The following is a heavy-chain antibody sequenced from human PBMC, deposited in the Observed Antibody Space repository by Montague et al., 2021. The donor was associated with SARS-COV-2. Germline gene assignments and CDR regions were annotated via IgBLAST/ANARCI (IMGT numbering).Heavy chain of an antibody. CDR1: GFTFSNYG. CDR3: AREGFTGKYVEY. D-gene: IGHD2-8*02. V-gene: IGHV3-48*03. J-gene: IGHJ4*02. Sequence: SLRLSCAGSGFTFSNYGMNWVRQAPGKGLEWISDISSSGSTTYYIDSVKGRFTISRDNAKNSLYLQMNSLRAEDTAVYYCAREGFTGKYVEYWGQGTLVTVSS. CDR2: ISSSGSTT.